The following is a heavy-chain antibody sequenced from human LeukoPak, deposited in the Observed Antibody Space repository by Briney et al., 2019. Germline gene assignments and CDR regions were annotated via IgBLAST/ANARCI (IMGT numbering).Heavy chain of an antibody. CDR2: IYYSGST. CDR3: EAVAARGARLYYYYYGMDV. Sequence: ASETLSLTCTVSGGSISSSSYYWGWIRQPPGKGLEWIGSIYYSGSTYYNPSLKSRVTISVDTSKNQFSLKLSSVTAADTAVYYCEAVAARGARLYYYYYGMDVWGQGTTVTVFS. V-gene: IGHV4-39*01. CDR1: GGSISSSSYY. D-gene: IGHD6-6*01. J-gene: IGHJ6*02.